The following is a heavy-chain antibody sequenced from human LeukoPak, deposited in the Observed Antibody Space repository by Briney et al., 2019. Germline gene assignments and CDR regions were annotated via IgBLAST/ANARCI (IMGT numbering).Heavy chain of an antibody. Sequence: PGGSLRLSCAASGFTVSSNYMSWVRQAPGKGLEWVSAISGSGGSTYYADSVKGRFTISRDNSKNTLYLQMNSLRAEDTAVYYCAREYSSSWSYFDYWGQGTLVTVSS. CDR2: ISGSGGST. CDR3: AREYSSSWSYFDY. J-gene: IGHJ4*02. D-gene: IGHD6-13*01. CDR1: GFTVSSNY. V-gene: IGHV3-23*01.